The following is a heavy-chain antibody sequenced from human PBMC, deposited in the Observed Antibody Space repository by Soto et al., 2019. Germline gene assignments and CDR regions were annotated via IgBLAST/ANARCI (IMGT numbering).Heavy chain of an antibody. CDR2: ISAYNGNT. CDR1: GYTFTSHG. V-gene: IGHV1-18*01. Sequence: NRSSDPSGYTFTSHGISWLRQAPGQGLEWMGWISAYNGNTNYAQKLQGRVTMTTDTSTSTAYMELRSLRSDDTAVYYCARCLVVAVFVGWFDPWGQGTLVTVSS. CDR3: ARCLVVAVFVGWFDP. D-gene: IGHD2-15*01. J-gene: IGHJ5*02.